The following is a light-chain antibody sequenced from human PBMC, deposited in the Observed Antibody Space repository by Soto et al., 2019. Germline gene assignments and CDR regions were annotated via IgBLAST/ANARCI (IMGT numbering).Light chain of an antibody. Sequence: GDRVTITCRAAQSLNSRLALYQHRPGKAPRLLIYDASTLESGVPSRFSGSGSGTEFTLTINNLQPDDLATYICQQYKSYSTFGRGTKVDIK. CDR2: DAS. CDR1: QSLNSR. CDR3: QQYKSYST. J-gene: IGKJ1*01. V-gene: IGKV1-5*01.